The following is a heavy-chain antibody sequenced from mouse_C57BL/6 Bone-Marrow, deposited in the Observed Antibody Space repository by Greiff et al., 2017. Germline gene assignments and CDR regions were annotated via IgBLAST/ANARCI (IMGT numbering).Heavy chain of an antibody. Sequence: DVKLEESGGDLVKPGGSLKLSCAASGFTFSSYGMSWVRQTPDKRLAWVATISSGGSYTYYPDSVKGRFTISRDNAKNTLYLQMSSLKSEDTAMYYCARQSEAMDYWGQGTSVTVSS. CDR3: ARQSEAMDY. CDR1: GFTFSSYG. CDR2: ISSGGSYT. J-gene: IGHJ4*01. V-gene: IGHV5-6*02.